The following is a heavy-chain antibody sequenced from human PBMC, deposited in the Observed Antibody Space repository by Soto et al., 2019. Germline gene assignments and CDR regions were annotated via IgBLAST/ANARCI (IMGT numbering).Heavy chain of an antibody. D-gene: IGHD3-3*01. Sequence: PSETLSLTCTVSGVSISRGDYYWSWIRQTPGKGLEWIGYIYYSESTYYNPSLKSRVTISGDTSKNQFSLKLTSVTAADTAVYYCSRVLGYYEFWGEFGGDDEFDIWGQGPMVTVSS. CDR3: SRVLGYYEFWGEFGGDDEFDI. CDR2: IYYSEST. CDR1: GVSISRGDYY. J-gene: IGHJ3*02. V-gene: IGHV4-30-4*01.